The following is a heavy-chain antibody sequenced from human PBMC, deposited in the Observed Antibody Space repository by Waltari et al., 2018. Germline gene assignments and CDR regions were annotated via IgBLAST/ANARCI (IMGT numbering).Heavy chain of an antibody. V-gene: IGHV3-74*03. CDR1: GFRFSNYW. Sequence: EEQLLESGGGLVQPGDSLRLSCAASGFRFSNYWMNWVRQAPGKGLVWVERISNDERCLTYADSVKGRFTISRDNAKNTLYLQMKRLRAEDTAVYYCVRLAQRTYRSPVPGRHYYYGMDVWGQGTTVTVSS. CDR2: ISNDERCL. D-gene: IGHD3-10*01. J-gene: IGHJ6*02. CDR3: VRLAQRTYRSPVPGRHYYYGMDV.